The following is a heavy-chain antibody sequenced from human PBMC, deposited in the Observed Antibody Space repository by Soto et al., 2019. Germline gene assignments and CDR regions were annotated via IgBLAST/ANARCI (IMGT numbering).Heavy chain of an antibody. CDR1: GYTFTSYG. J-gene: IGHJ3*01. V-gene: IGHV1-18*01. D-gene: IGHD2-2*01. CDR3: GRHLGCSSTSCRGHGVEH. Sequence: ASVKVSCKASGYTFTSYGISWVRQAPGQGLEWMGWISAYSGNTNYAQKLQGRVTMTTDTSTSTAYMELRSLRSDDTAVYYCGRHLGCSSTSCRGHGVEHCGQGTRVTVAS. CDR2: ISAYSGNT.